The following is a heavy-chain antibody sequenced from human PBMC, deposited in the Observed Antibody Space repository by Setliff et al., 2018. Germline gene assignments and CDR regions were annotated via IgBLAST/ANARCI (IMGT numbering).Heavy chain of an antibody. CDR2: ITTYNGDT. CDR1: GYTFTNYG. CDR3: ASGGPLAPFDY. J-gene: IGHJ4*02. V-gene: IGHV1-18*01. Sequence: ASGKVSCKAAGYTFTNYGISWVRQAPGQELSWMGWITTYNGDTNYAQKLQGRVTMTPDTPTSTAYMELRSLRSDDTAVYYCASGGPLAPFDYWCQGTLVTVSS.